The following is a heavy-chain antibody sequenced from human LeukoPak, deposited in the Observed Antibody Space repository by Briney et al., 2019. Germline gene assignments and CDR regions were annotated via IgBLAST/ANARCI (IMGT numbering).Heavy chain of an antibody. CDR3: ARDATLGY. V-gene: IGHV4-59*01. Sequence: SEALSLTCTVSGGSISSYYWGWIRQPPGKGLEWIGYIYYSGSTNYNPSLKSRVTISVDTSKNQFSLKLSSVTAADSAVYYCARDATLGYWGQGTLVTVSS. D-gene: IGHD3-16*01. CDR1: GGSISSYY. CDR2: IYYSGST. J-gene: IGHJ4*02.